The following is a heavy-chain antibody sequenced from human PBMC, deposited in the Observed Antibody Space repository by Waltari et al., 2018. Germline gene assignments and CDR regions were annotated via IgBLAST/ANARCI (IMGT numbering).Heavy chain of an antibody. CDR1: GFTVSSNY. CDR2: IYSGGST. D-gene: IGHD6-19*01. CDR3: ARGAVAGNFDY. V-gene: IGHV3-53*01. Sequence: EVQLVESGGGLIQPGGSLRLSCAASGFTVSSNYMSWVRQAPGKGLEWGSVIYSGGSTYYADSVKGRFTISRDNAKNSLYLQMNSLRAEDTAVYYCARGAVAGNFDYWGQGTLVTVSS. J-gene: IGHJ4*02.